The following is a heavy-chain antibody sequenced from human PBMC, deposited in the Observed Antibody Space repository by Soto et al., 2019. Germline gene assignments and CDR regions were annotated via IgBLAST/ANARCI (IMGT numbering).Heavy chain of an antibody. CDR2: IYYSGNT. CDR3: ARGKFYAFDI. V-gene: IGHV4-39*01. Sequence: SGTLYLTCPFTGSSITSTIHYWGWLRQPPGKELEWIGSIYYSGNTYYSPSLRSRVTVSVDTSKNQFSLNLNSVTAADTAVYLCARGKFYAFDIWGQGTVVT. CDR1: GSSITSTIHY. J-gene: IGHJ3*02.